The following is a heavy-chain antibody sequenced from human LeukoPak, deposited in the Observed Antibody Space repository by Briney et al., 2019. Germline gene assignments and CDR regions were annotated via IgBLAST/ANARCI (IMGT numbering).Heavy chain of an antibody. Sequence: ASVKVSCKVSGYTLTELSMHWVRQPPGKGLEWMGGFDPEDGETIYAQKFQGRVTMTEDTSTDTAYMELSSLRSEDTAVSYCATSRPWGRFLEWLLTGNWGQGTLVTVSS. D-gene: IGHD3-3*01. J-gene: IGHJ1*01. CDR2: FDPEDGET. V-gene: IGHV1-24*01. CDR1: GYTLTELS. CDR3: ATSRPWGRFLEWLLTGN.